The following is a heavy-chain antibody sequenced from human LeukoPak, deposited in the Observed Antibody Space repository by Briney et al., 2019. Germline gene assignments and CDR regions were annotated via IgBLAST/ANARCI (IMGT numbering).Heavy chain of an antibody. Sequence: GESLKISCKGSGYSFTSYWIGWVRQMPGKGLEWMGIIYPGDSDTRYSPSFQGQVTISADESISTAYLQWSSLKASDTAMYYCARLRDITMVRGVIQYFDYWGQGTLVTVSS. J-gene: IGHJ4*02. D-gene: IGHD3-10*01. CDR2: IYPGDSDT. V-gene: IGHV5-51*01. CDR3: ARLRDITMVRGVIQYFDY. CDR1: GYSFTSYW.